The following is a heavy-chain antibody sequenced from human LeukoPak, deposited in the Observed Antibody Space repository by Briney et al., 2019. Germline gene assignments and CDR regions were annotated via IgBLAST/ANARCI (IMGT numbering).Heavy chain of an antibody. Sequence: SETLSLTCTVSGGSLITSSYYCGWIRQPPGKGLEWIGSIYYSGSTYYNPSLKSRVTISVETSKNQFSLKLSSVTAADTAVYYCARHGSVAYYDILTGYGARGYFDYWGQGTLVTVSS. D-gene: IGHD3-9*01. CDR2: IYYSGST. CDR3: ARHGSVAYYDILTGYGARGYFDY. CDR1: GGSLITSSYY. V-gene: IGHV4-39*01. J-gene: IGHJ4*02.